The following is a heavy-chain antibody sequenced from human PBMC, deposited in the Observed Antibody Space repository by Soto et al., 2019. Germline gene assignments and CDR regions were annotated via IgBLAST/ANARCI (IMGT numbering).Heavy chain of an antibody. D-gene: IGHD2-21*02. J-gene: IGHJ6*02. CDR1: GGTFSSYA. CDR2: IIPIFGTA. CDR3: ARDVTQYYYYYGMDV. Sequence: QVQLVQSGAEVKKPGSSAKVSCKVSGGTFSSYAISWVRQAPGQGLEWMGGIIPIFGTANYAQKFQGRVTITADESTSTAYMELSSLRSEDTAVYYCARDVTQYYYYYGMDVWGQGTTVTVSS. V-gene: IGHV1-69*01.